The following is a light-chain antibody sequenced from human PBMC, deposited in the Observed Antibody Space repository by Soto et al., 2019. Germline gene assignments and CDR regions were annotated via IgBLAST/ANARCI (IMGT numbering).Light chain of an antibody. J-gene: IGKJ1*01. CDR2: GAS. CDR3: QQYGSSPLT. V-gene: IGKV3-20*01. Sequence: EIVLTQSPGTLSLSPGERATLSCRASQSVSTNYLAWYQRKPGQAPRLLIYGASSRATDIPNRFSGSGSGTDFTLTITRLKAEDFAVYYCQQYGSSPLTFGQGTKVEIK. CDR1: QSVSTNY.